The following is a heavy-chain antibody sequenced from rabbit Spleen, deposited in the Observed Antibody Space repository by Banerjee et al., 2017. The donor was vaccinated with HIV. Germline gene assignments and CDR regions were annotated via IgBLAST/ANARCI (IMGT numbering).Heavy chain of an antibody. J-gene: IGHJ4*01. V-gene: IGHV1S7*01. Sequence: HLKESGGGLVQPGGSLKLSCTASGFTLSSYYMNWVRQAPGKGLEWIACIGTSSGTTYYANWVNGRFTISSHNAQNTLYLQLNSLTAADTATYFCVRGASSSGYYSLWGPGTLVPVS. CDR2: IGTSSGTT. CDR3: VRGASSSGYYSL. CDR1: GFTLSSYY. D-gene: IGHD1-1*01.